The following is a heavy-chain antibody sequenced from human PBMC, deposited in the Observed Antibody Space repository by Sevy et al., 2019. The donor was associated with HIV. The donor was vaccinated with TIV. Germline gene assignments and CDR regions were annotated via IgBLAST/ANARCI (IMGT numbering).Heavy chain of an antibody. D-gene: IGHD3-16*01. V-gene: IGHV3-30*02. Sequence: GGSLRLSCATSGFTFNTYGMHWVRQAPGKGLEWVAFIRYDGSTKYYLDSVKGRFAISRDNSRNMLYLQMNSLRTEDTAVYYCAKGPRPMITSGGAADYWGQGTLVTVSS. CDR1: GFTFNTYG. J-gene: IGHJ4*02. CDR3: AKGPRPMITSGGAADY. CDR2: IRYDGSTK.